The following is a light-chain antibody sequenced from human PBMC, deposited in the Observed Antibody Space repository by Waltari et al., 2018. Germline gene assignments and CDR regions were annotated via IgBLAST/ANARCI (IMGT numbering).Light chain of an antibody. CDR3: CSYAGSTSWV. J-gene: IGLJ3*02. V-gene: IGLV2-23*01. CDR1: RSDVGSYNL. CDR2: EGS. Sequence: QSALTQPASVSGSPGPSITIFCTGTRSDVGSYNLVSWYQQYPGKAPKLMIYEGSKRPSGVSNRFSGSKSGNTASLTISGLQAEDEADYYCCSYAGSTSWVFGGGTKLTVL.